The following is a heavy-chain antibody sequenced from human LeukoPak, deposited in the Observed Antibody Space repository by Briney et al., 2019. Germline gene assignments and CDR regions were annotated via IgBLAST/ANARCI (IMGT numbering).Heavy chain of an antibody. CDR2: ISGDTSYI. D-gene: IGHD4-17*01. Sequence: GGSLRLSCAASGFTFSSYNMNWVRQAPGKGLEWVSLISGDTSYIHYADSVKGRFTISRDNAKNSVFLRMNSLRAEDTAVYYCARDTSTVTNREFDYWGQGTLVTVSS. CDR1: GFTFSSYN. CDR3: ARDTSTVTNREFDY. V-gene: IGHV3-21*01. J-gene: IGHJ4*02.